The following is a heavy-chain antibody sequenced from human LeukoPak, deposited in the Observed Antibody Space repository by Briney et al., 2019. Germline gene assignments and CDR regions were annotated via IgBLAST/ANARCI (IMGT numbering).Heavy chain of an antibody. Sequence: GGSLRLSCAASGFTVSSNYMSWVRQAPGKGLEWASVIYSGGSTYYADSVKGRFTISRDNAKNSLYLQMNSLRAEDTAVYYCARVEVAATLGYWGQGTLVTVSS. CDR3: ARVEVAATLGY. CDR2: IYSGGST. V-gene: IGHV3-53*01. J-gene: IGHJ4*02. D-gene: IGHD2-15*01. CDR1: GFTVSSNY.